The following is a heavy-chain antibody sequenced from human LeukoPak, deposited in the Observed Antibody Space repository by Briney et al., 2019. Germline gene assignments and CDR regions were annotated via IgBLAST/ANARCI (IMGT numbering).Heavy chain of an antibody. Sequence: GGSLRLSCAASGFAFSSYPMTWVRQAPGKGLEWVSTIASSNGDTHYADSVKGRFTISRDNSKNTLYLQMNSLRAGDTAVYYCAKYYSTSGSSGGRVFDYWGQGTLVTVSS. V-gene: IGHV3-23*01. CDR1: GFAFSSYP. CDR3: AKYYSTSGSSGGRVFDY. J-gene: IGHJ4*02. CDR2: IASSNGDT. D-gene: IGHD3-10*01.